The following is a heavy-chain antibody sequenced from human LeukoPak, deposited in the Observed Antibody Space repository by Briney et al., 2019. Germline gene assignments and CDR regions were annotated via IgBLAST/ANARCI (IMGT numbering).Heavy chain of an antibody. D-gene: IGHD2-21*02. Sequence: KPSETLSLTCTVSGGSMNSYYWSWIRQPPGKELEWIGRIYSSGGTNYNPSLKGRVTMSVDTSKNQFSLKLSSVTAADTAVYYCVRGRVTAPRWCFDLWGRGTRVIVSS. V-gene: IGHV4-4*07. CDR1: GGSMNSYY. CDR2: IYSSGGT. J-gene: IGHJ2*01. CDR3: VRGRVTAPRWCFDL.